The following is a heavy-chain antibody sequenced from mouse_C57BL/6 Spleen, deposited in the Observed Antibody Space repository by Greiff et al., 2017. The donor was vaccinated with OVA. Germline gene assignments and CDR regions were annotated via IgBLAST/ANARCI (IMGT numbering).Heavy chain of an antibody. V-gene: IGHV1-82*01. J-gene: IGHJ2*01. Sequence: VQLQQSGPELVKPGASVKISCKASGYAFSSSWMNWVKQRPGKGLEWIGRIYPGDGDTNYNGKFKGKATLTADKSSSTAYMQLSSLTSQASAVYFCAVYDGSYYFDYWGQGTTLTVSS. D-gene: IGHD2-3*01. CDR3: AVYDGSYYFDY. CDR1: GYAFSSSW. CDR2: IYPGDGDT.